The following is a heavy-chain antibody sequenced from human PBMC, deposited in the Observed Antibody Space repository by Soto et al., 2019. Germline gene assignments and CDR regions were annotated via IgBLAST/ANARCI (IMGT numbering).Heavy chain of an antibody. J-gene: IGHJ5*02. Sequence: QVPLVQSGAEVKKPGASVKVSCRASGYTVTNYGVTWVRQAPGQGLEWMGWISAYNGDTNNAQKLQGRVTMTTETSMTPGYMERRSLRADDPAVYYCARGGVGVIFRGVANWFDPWGQGTLVTVSS. V-gene: IGHV1-18*01. CDR1: GYTVTNYG. D-gene: IGHD3-10*01. CDR3: ARGGVGVIFRGVANWFDP. CDR2: ISAYNGDT.